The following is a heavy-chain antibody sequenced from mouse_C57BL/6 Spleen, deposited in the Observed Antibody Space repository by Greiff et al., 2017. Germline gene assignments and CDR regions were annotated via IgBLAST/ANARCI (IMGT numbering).Heavy chain of an antibody. V-gene: IGHV1-5*01. CDR3: TKSVQYYFDY. Sequence: VQLQQSGTVLARPGASVKMSCTTSGFTFTSYGMHWVYQRPGQGLEWIGAIYPGNSDTSYNQTFKGKAKLTAVTSASTPYMEHSNLTNKDSAVYYCTKSVQYYFDYWGQGTTLTVSS. CDR1: GFTFTSYG. CDR2: IYPGNSDT. J-gene: IGHJ2*01.